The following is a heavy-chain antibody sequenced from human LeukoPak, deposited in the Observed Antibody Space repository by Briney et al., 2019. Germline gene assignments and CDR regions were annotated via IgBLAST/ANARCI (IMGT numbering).Heavy chain of an antibody. CDR3: ARVAVTVVTFDY. Sequence: SETLSLTCAVYGGSFSGNYWSWIRQPPGKGLEWIGEINHSGSTNYNPSLKSRVTISVDTSKNQFSLKLISVTTADTAVYYCARVAVTVVTFDYWGQGTLVTVSS. V-gene: IGHV4-34*01. CDR2: INHSGST. CDR1: GGSFSGNY. D-gene: IGHD4-23*01. J-gene: IGHJ4*02.